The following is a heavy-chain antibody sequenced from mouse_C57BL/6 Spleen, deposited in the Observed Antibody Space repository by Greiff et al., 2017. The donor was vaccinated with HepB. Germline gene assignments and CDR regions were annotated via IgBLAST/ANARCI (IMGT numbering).Heavy chain of an antibody. CDR3: ARGNYYGSPYYFDY. Sequence: VKLMESGPELVKPGASVKISCKASGYAFSSSWMNWVKQRPGKGLEWIGRIYPGDGDTNYNGKFKGKATLTADKSSSTAYMQLSSLTSEDSAVYFCARGNYYGSPYYFDYWGQGTTLTVSS. D-gene: IGHD1-1*01. CDR2: IYPGDGDT. CDR1: GYAFSSSW. V-gene: IGHV1-82*01. J-gene: IGHJ2*01.